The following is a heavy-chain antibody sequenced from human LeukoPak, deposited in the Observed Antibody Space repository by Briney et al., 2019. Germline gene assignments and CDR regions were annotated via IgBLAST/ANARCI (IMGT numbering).Heavy chain of an antibody. CDR1: GFTFSDYA. CDR2: IRGTGGTT. D-gene: IGHD4-17*01. J-gene: IGHJ3*01. V-gene: IGHV3-23*01. Sequence: GGSLRLSCAASGFTFSDYALIWVRQAPGKGLEWVSAIRGTGGTTYYADSVKGRCTISRDNSRNTVYLQMNSLRAEDTALYFCGKDPNGDYVGAFDFWGPGTMVTVSS. CDR3: GKDPNGDYVGAFDF.